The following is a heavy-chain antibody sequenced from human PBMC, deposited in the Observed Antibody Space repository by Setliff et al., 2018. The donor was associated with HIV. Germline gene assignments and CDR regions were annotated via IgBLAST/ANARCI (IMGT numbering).Heavy chain of an antibody. J-gene: IGHJ1*01. CDR3: ARAGYSYDSSGYYEAEYFLH. V-gene: IGHV1-69*10. CDR2: IIPILGIA. D-gene: IGHD3-22*01. CDR1: GGTFSSYA. Sequence: ASVKVSCKASGGTFSSYAISWVRQAPGQGLEWMGGIIPILGIANYAQKFQGRVTITADKSTSTAYMELSSLRSEDTAVYYCARAGYSYDSSGYYEAEYFLHWGQGTLVTVS.